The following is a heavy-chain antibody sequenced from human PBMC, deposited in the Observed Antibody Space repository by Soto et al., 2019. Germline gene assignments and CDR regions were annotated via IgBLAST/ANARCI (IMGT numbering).Heavy chain of an antibody. CDR2: IYADECDN. D-gene: IGHD2-2*01. CDR3: SRHYIPPPATAFAL. CDR1: GYRFSNYW. V-gene: IGHV5-51*01. J-gene: IGHJ4*02. Sequence: GESLKLSCEGSGYRFSNYWINWVRQVPGKGLESVGNIYADECDNRYSPSFQGQVTISADKTISTTYLQRSSLKASDTAMYFCSRHYIPPPATAFALWGQGSPVTVSS.